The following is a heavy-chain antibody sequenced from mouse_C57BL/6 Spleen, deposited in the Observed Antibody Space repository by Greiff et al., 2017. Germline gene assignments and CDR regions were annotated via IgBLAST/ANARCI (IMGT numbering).Heavy chain of an antibody. J-gene: IGHJ3*01. V-gene: IGHV1-50*01. CDR1: GYTFTSYW. CDR3: ARGDGYYVWLAY. Sequence: VQLQQPGAELVKPGASVKLSCKASGYTFTSYWMQWVKQRPGQGLEWIGEIDPSDSYTNYNQKFKGKATLTVDTSSSTAYMQLSSLTSEDSAVYYCARGDGYYVWLAYWGQGTLVTVSA. CDR2: IDPSDSYT. D-gene: IGHD2-3*01.